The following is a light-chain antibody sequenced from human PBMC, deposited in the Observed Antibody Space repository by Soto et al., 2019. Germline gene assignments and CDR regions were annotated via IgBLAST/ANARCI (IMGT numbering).Light chain of an antibody. V-gene: IGKV3-15*01. CDR1: QSVGSS. CDR3: QQYNNWPPLT. Sequence: EIVMTQSPATLSVSAGDRATLSCRASQSVGSSLAWYQQKPGQAPRLLIYDASTRATGIPARFSGSGSGTEFTLTITSPQPEDFALYYCQQYNNWPPLTFGGGTKVDNK. J-gene: IGKJ4*01. CDR2: DAS.